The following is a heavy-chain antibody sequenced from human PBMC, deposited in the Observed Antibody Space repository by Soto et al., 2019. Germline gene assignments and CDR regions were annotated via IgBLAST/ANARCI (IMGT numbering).Heavy chain of an antibody. CDR3: VKGRSSSWLKPFDY. J-gene: IGHJ4*02. CDR2: ISSNGGST. D-gene: IGHD6-13*01. CDR1: GFTFSSYA. Sequence: GGSLRLSCSASGFTFSSYAMHWVRQAPGKGLEYVSAISSNGGSTYYADSVKGRFTISRDNSKNTLYLQMSSLRAEDTAVYYCVKGRSSSWLKPFDYWGQGTLVTVSS. V-gene: IGHV3-64D*06.